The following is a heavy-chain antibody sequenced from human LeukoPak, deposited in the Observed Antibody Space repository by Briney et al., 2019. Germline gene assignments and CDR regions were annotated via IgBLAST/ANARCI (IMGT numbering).Heavy chain of an antibody. V-gene: IGHV3-66*01. CDR1: GFTVSSNY. CDR2: IYSGGST. Sequence: GGSLRLSCAASGFTVSSNYMSWVRQAPGKGLEWVSVIYSGGSTYYADSVKGRFTISRDNSKNTLYLQMNSLRAEDTAVYYCARDHRGSYYGMDVWGQGTTVTVSS. CDR3: ARDHRGSYYGMDV. D-gene: IGHD1-26*01. J-gene: IGHJ6*02.